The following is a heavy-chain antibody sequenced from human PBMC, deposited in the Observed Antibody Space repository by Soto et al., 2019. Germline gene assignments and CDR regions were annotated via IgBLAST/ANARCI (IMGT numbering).Heavy chain of an antibody. J-gene: IGHJ6*02. CDR1: GGTFSTYA. Sequence: QVQLVQSGAEVKKPGSSVKVSCKASGGTFSTYAISWVRQAPGQGLEWMGGIIPIFNRPNYAQKFQARLTIAADESSSTAYMELSSLRSGDTAVYYCARQLNWNYYYYGMDVWGQGTTVTVSS. CDR2: IIPIFNRP. V-gene: IGHV1-69*12. CDR3: ARQLNWNYYYYGMDV. D-gene: IGHD1-1*01.